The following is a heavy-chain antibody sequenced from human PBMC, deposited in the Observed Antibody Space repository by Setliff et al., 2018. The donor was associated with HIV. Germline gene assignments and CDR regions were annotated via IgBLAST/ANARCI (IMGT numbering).Heavy chain of an antibody. CDR3: ARESGSYPYRVLQH. CDR2: IYQSGST. V-gene: IGHV4-34*01. J-gene: IGHJ1*01. D-gene: IGHD1-26*01. Sequence: SETLSLTCAVYNGSFSNYYWTWIRQPPGKRLEWLASIYQSGSTSYNPSLSSRLTISVDTSKNQFSLNLNSVTAADTAVYYCARESGSYPYRVLQHWGQGTLVTVSS. CDR1: NGSFSNYY.